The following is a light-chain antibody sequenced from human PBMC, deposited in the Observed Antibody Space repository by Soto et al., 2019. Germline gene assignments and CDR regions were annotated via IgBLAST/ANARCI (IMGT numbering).Light chain of an antibody. J-gene: IGKJ1*01. Sequence: DIHMTQSPSSLSASVGYRFTITCRASQSISSYLNWYQQKPAKAPKLLIYAASSLQSGVPSRFSGSGSGTDFTLTISSLQPEDFANYYCQQSYSTLTWTFGQGTKVDI. CDR3: QQSYSTLTWT. CDR2: AAS. V-gene: IGKV1-39*01. CDR1: QSISSY.